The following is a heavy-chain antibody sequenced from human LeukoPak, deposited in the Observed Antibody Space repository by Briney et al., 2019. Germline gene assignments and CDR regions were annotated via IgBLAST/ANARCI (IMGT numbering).Heavy chain of an antibody. CDR1: GYTFTSYY. V-gene: IGHV1-46*01. CDR2: INPSGGST. J-gene: IGHJ4*02. D-gene: IGHD1-26*01. Sequence: ASVKVSCKASGYTFTSYYMHWVRQASGQGLEWMGIINPSGGSTSYAQKFQGRVTMTRDMSTSTVYMELSSLRSEDTAVYYCARRSYLGYFDYWGQGTLVTVSS. CDR3: ARRSYLGYFDY.